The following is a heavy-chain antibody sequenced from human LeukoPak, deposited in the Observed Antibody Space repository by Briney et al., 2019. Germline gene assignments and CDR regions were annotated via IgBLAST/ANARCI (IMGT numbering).Heavy chain of an antibody. V-gene: IGHV3-23*01. CDR1: GFTFSNYA. CDR3: AKDYTIFGVVIDL. J-gene: IGHJ5*02. CDR2: ISASGGST. D-gene: IGHD3-3*01. Sequence: GGSLRLSCAASGFTFSNYAMTWVRQAPGKGLEWVSTISASGGSTFYADSVKGRFTISRDNSKNTLYLQMNSLRAEDTAVYYCAKDYTIFGVVIDLWGQGTLVTVSS.